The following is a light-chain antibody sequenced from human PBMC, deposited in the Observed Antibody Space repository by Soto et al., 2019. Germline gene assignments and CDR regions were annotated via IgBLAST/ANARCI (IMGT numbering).Light chain of an antibody. CDR1: QSINSE. J-gene: IGKJ2*01. V-gene: IGKV3-15*01. CDR3: QQGHNWPLT. Sequence: EIVMTQSPATLSLSPGERAALSCRASQSINSELAWYQQKPGQPPRLLIYGASTRATGVPDRLTGSESGSESTLTISGLQSEDFAVYYCQQGHNWPLTFGQVTRLEI. CDR2: GAS.